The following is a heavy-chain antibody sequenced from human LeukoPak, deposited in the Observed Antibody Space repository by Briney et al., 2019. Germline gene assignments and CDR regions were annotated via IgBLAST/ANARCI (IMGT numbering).Heavy chain of an antibody. J-gene: IGHJ4*02. V-gene: IGHV5-51*01. Sequence: GESLKISCKGSGYTFTSYWIVWVRQMPGEGLEWMGIIHPSDSDTRYSPSFQGQVTISLDKSISTAYLQWSSLKASDTAMYYCARRSGSSPTDYWGQGTLVTVSS. CDR3: ARRSGSSPTDY. CDR1: GYTFTSYW. D-gene: IGHD1-26*01. CDR2: IHPSDSDT.